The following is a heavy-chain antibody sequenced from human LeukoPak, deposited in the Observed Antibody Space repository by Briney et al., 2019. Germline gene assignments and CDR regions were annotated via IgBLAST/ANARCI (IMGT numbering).Heavy chain of an antibody. CDR1: GFTFSSYG. D-gene: IGHD6-13*01. Sequence: GRSLRLSCAASGFTFSSYGMHWVRQAPGKGLEWVAVISYDGSNKYYADSVKGRFTISRDNSKNTLYLQMNSLRAEDTAVYYCARVIEGGIAAAPGYWGQGTLVTVSS. CDR3: ARVIEGGIAAAPGY. CDR2: ISYDGSNK. V-gene: IGHV3-30*03. J-gene: IGHJ4*02.